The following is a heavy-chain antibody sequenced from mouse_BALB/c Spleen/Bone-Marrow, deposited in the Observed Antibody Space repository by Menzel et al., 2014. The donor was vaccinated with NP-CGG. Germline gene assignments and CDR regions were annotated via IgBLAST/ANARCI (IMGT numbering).Heavy chain of an antibody. Sequence: EVMLVESGGGLVQPGGSLKLSCAASGFTFSTYGMSWVRQTPDKRPELVASINNNGGSTYYPDSVKGRFTISRDNAKNTLYLQMSSLKSEDTAMYYCARDHVVGYWGQGTLVTVSA. CDR1: GFTFSTYG. CDR2: INNNGGST. V-gene: IGHV5-6-3*01. J-gene: IGHJ3*01. CDR3: ARDHVVGY.